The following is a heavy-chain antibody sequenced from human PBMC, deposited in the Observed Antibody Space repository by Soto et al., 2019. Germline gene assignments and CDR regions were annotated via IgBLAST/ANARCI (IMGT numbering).Heavy chain of an antibody. CDR1: EFTFITLG. Sequence: PGGSLRLPWAASEFTFITLGMHLVRQAPGKGLEWVAVISYDGSNKYYADSVKGRFTISRDNSKNTLYLQMNSLRAEDAAVYYCAKPNDSSGYWGQGTLVTVSS. J-gene: IGHJ4*02. CDR3: AKPNDSSGY. V-gene: IGHV3-30*18. D-gene: IGHD3-22*01. CDR2: ISYDGSNK.